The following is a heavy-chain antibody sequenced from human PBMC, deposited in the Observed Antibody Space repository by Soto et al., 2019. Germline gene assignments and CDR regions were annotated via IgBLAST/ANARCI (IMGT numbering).Heavy chain of an antibody. V-gene: IGHV3-30*18. J-gene: IGHJ4*02. Sequence: GGSLRLSCAASGFTFSSYGMHWVRQAPGKGLEWVAVISYDGSNKYYADSVKGRFTISRDNSKNTLYLQMNSLRAEDTAVYYCAKDRREPRGPGSYWGQGT. CDR1: GFTFSSYG. CDR2: ISYDGSNK. D-gene: IGHD1-26*01. CDR3: AKDRREPRGPGSY.